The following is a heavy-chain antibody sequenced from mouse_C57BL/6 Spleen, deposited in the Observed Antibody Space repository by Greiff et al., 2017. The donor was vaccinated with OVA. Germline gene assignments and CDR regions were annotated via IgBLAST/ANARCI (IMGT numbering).Heavy chain of an antibody. CDR2: IDPETGGT. Sequence: QVQLQQSGAELVRPGASVTLSCKASGYTFTDYEMHWVKQTPVHGLEWIGAIDPETGGTAYNQKFKGKAILTADKSSSTAYMELRSLTSEDSAVYYCTREGLPNAMDYWGQGTSVTVSS. J-gene: IGHJ4*01. D-gene: IGHD3-1*01. CDR1: GYTFTDYE. CDR3: TREGLPNAMDY. V-gene: IGHV1-15*01.